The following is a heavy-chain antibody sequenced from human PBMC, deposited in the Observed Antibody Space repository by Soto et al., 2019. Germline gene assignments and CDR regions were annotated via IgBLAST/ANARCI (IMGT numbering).Heavy chain of an antibody. V-gene: IGHV3-49*03. CDR2: IRSKAYGGTT. J-gene: IGHJ5*02. Sequence: GGSLRLSSTASGGNFGDYAMSWFRQAPGKGLEWVGFIRSKAYGGTTEYAASVKGRFTISRDDSKSIAYLQMNSLKTEDTAVYYCTREGSSSSWGQGTLVTVSS. CDR3: TREGSSSS. D-gene: IGHD6-13*01. CDR1: GGNFGDYA.